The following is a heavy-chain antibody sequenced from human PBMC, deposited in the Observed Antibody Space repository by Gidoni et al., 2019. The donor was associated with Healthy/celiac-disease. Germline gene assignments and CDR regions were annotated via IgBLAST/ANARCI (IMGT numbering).Heavy chain of an antibody. D-gene: IGHD1-7*01. CDR1: GGTFSSYV. V-gene: IGHV1-69*01. Sequence: KKPGSSVKVLCKASGGTFSSYVISWVRQAHGQGLEWMGGIIPNFATAHYAQKFQGRVTITAGESTSTAYMELRSLRSEDSAMDYCARGAPELELCYYYGMDVWGQGTTVTVSS. CDR2: IIPNFATA. J-gene: IGHJ6*02. CDR3: ARGAPELELCYYYGMDV.